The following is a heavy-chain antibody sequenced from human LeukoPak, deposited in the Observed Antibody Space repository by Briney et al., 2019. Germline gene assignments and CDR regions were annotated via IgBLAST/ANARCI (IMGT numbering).Heavy chain of an antibody. V-gene: IGHV4-34*01. CDR3: ARVTTTEVDY. J-gene: IGHJ4*02. CDR1: GGSFSGYY. CDR2: INHSGST. D-gene: IGHD4-17*01. Sequence: SETLSLTCAVYGGSFSGYYLNWIRQPPGKGLEWIGEINHSGSTTYNPSLKSRVTISVDTSKNQFSLKLGSVTAADTAVYYCARVTTTEVDYWGQGTLVTVSS.